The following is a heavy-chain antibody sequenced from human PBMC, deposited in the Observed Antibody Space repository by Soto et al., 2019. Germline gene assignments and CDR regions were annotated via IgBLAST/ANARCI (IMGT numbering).Heavy chain of an antibody. J-gene: IGHJ6*02. CDR1: GFTFSSYG. D-gene: IGHD5-12*01. CDR2: ISYDGSNK. CDR3: AKDRGDSRRVYSGYDDYYYYGMDV. V-gene: IGHV3-30*18. Sequence: LRLSCAASGFTFSSYGMHWVRQAPGKGLEWVAVISYDGSNKYYADSVKGRFTISRDNSKNTLYLQMNSLRAEDTAVYYCAKDRGDSRRVYSGYDDYYYYGMDVWGQGTTVTVS.